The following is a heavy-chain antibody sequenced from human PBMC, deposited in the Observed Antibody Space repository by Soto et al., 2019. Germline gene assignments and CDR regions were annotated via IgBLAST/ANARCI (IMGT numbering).Heavy chain of an antibody. CDR3: AREWRVANPGY. CDR2: ISKDGDKK. CDR1: GFTFSNYS. J-gene: IGHJ4*02. Sequence: GGSLRLSCAASGFTFSNYSMHWVRQAPGKGLEWVAVISKDGDKKYYADSVKGRFTISRDNSKNMLYLQMNSLRPEDTAVYYCAREWRVANPGYWGQGTQVTVSS. D-gene: IGHD2-8*01. V-gene: IGHV3-30-3*01.